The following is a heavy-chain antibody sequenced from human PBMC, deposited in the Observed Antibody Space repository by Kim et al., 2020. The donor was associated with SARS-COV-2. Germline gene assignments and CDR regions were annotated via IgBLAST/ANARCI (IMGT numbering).Heavy chain of an antibody. CDR3: TKPRAWANTFDV. Sequence: PTRRSRLHMSQDTSKNQFSLRLSSVTAADTAVYYCTKPRAWANTFDVWGRGTMVTVSS. V-gene: IGHV4-39*01. J-gene: IGHJ3*01. D-gene: IGHD2-8*01.